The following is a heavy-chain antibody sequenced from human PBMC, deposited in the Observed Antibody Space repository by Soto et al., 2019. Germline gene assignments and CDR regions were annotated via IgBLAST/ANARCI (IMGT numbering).Heavy chain of an antibody. CDR1: GFTFGDYA. CDR2: IRSKAYGGTT. CDR3: ISVGFWSGYYTGSEYFQH. D-gene: IGHD3-3*01. J-gene: IGHJ1*01. V-gene: IGHV3-49*03. Sequence: GGSLRLSCTASGFTFGDYAMSWFRQAPGKGLEWVGFIRSKAYGGTTEYAASVKGRFTISRDDSKSIAYLQMNSLKTEDTAVYYFISVGFWSGYYTGSEYFQHWGQGTLVTVSS.